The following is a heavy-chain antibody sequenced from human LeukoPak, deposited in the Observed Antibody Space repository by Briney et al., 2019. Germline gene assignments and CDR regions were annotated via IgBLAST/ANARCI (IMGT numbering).Heavy chain of an antibody. CDR2: ITSDTRYI. D-gene: IGHD4-17*01. CDR3: AKVRVRATVTTGFDY. CDR1: GFTFSSYN. J-gene: IGHJ4*02. V-gene: IGHV3-21*01. Sequence: PGGSLRLSCAGAGFTFSSYNMNWVRQATGKGLEWVSSITSDTRYILYGDSEKGRFTISRDNSKNTLYLQMNSLRAEDTAMYYCAKVRVRATVTTGFDYWGQGTLVTVSS.